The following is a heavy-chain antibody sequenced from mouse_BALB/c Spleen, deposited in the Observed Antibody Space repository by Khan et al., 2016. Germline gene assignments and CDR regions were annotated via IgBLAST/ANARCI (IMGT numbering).Heavy chain of an antibody. D-gene: IGHD4-1*02. J-gene: IGHJ3*01. CDR2: ISYSGST. V-gene: IGHV3-2*02. CDR3: AINWDEEDY. Sequence: EVQLQDSGPGLVKPSQSLSLTCTVTGYSITSDYAWNWIRQFPGNKLEWMGYISYSGSTSYNPSLKSRISITRDTSKNQFFLQLNSVTTEDTATYYCAINWDEEDYWGQGTLVTVSA. CDR1: GYSITSDYA.